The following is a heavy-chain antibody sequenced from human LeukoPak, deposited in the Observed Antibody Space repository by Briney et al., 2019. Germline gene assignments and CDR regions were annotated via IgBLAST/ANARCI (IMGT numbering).Heavy chain of an antibody. V-gene: IGHV1-2*02. J-gene: IGHJ5*02. Sequence: ASVKVSCKASGYTFTGYYMHWVRQAPGQGLEWMGWINPNSGGTNYAQKFQGRATVTRDTSISTAYMELSRLRSDDTAVYYCAGQRITIFGVGKRNWFDPWGQGTLVTVSS. D-gene: IGHD3-3*01. CDR2: INPNSGGT. CDR3: AGQRITIFGVGKRNWFDP. CDR1: GYTFTGYY.